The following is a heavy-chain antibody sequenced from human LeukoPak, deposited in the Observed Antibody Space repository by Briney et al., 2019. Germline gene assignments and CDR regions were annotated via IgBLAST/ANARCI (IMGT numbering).Heavy chain of an antibody. CDR3: ARGSLLRYFDWLPPLY. J-gene: IGHJ4*02. Sequence: ASVKVSCKASGYTFTGYYMHWVRQAPGQGLEWMGWINPNSGGTNYAQKFQGRVTMTRDTSISTAYMELSRLRSDDTAVYYCARGSLLRYFDWLPPLYWGQGTLVTVSS. V-gene: IGHV1-2*02. D-gene: IGHD3-9*01. CDR2: INPNSGGT. CDR1: GYTFTGYY.